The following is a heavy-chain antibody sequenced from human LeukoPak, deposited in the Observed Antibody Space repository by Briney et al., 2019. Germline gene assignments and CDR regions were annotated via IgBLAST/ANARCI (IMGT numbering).Heavy chain of an antibody. CDR1: GGSISSYY. J-gene: IGHJ6*02. V-gene: IGHV4-4*07. Sequence: SETLSLSCTVSGGSISSYYWSWIRQPAGKGLEWIGRIYTSGSTNYNPSLKSRVTMSVDTSKNQFSLKLSSVTAADTAVYYCARDTDIVVVPAAFYYYYAMDVWGQGTTVTVSS. D-gene: IGHD2-2*01. CDR2: IYTSGST. CDR3: ARDTDIVVVPAAFYYYYAMDV.